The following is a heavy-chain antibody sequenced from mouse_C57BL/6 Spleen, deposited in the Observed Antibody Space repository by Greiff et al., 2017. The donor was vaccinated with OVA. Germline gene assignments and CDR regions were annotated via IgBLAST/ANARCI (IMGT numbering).Heavy chain of an antibody. V-gene: IGHV1-19*01. CDR2: INPYNGGT. CDR3: ARSYGSSPHYYSY. CDR1: GFTFPDYY. Sequence: EVQLQQSGPVLVKPGASVKMSCKASGFTFPDYYMNWVMQSHGKSLEWIGVINPYNGGTCFNQKFKGKATFIVDKYSSKAYMELNSLTCKDSAVYYNARSYGSSPHYYSYWGEGTTLTVSS. J-gene: IGHJ2*01. D-gene: IGHD1-1*01.